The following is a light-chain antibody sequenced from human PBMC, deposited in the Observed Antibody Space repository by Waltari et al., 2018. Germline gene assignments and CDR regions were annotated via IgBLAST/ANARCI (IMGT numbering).Light chain of an antibody. CDR1: SSDIASYNL. V-gene: IGLV2-23*01. Sequence: QSALTQPPSVSGSPGQSITISCTGTSSDIASYNLASWYQQHPGKAPKPIIYEANKRPSGVSSRFSGSKSGNTASLTISGPQAEDEANYYCYAYAGTRGVFGTGTKVTVL. CDR2: EAN. CDR3: YAYAGTRGV. J-gene: IGLJ1*01.